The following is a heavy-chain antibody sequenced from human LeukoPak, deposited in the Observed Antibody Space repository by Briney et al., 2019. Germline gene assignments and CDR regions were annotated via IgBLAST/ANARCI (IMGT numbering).Heavy chain of an antibody. CDR3: ATSPRDSKYAHFDH. Sequence: GGSLRLSCAASGVSFSSCWMNWVRQPPGKGPGWVANMKKDGSKIFYVNSVKGRFTISTDNAKNSLYLEMNSLTVEDTAVYYCATSPRDSKYAHFDHWGQGTLVTVSS. CDR2: MKKDGSKI. CDR1: GVSFSSCW. J-gene: IGHJ4*02. D-gene: IGHD4-11*01. V-gene: IGHV3-7*01.